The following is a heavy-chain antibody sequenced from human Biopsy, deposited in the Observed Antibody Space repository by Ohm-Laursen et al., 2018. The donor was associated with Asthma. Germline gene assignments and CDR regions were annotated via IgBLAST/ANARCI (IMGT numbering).Heavy chain of an antibody. CDR3: ARAYSSGWTRGMDV. J-gene: IGHJ6*02. V-gene: IGHV3-30*03. CDR2: LSYDGRTT. D-gene: IGHD6-19*01. CDR1: GFAFSQYG. Sequence: SLRLSCAASGFAFSQYGMHWVRQAPGQGLEWVAVLSYDGRTTYYAGSVEGRLTISRDNAKNTLSLQMNSLSAAGTAVYYCARAYSSGWTRGMDVWGQGTTVIVSS.